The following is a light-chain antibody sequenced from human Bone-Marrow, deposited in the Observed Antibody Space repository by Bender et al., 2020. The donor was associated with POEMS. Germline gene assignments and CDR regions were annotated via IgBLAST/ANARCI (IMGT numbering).Light chain of an antibody. CDR2: EVT. J-gene: IGLJ3*02. CDR3: YSYRSSSKM. CDR1: SNDIGGYNY. V-gene: IGLV2-14*03. Sequence: QSVLTQPAAVSGSPGQSITISCTGTSNDIGGYNYVSWYRQHPDKAPKLLIFEVTNRPSGVSHRFSGSKSGNTASLTIAGLQAEDEAHYYCYSYRSSSKMFGGGTKVTVL.